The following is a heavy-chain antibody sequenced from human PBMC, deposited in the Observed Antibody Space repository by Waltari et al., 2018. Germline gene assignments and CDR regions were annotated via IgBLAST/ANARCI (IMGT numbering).Heavy chain of an antibody. CDR3: ARESITIFGVVIRNYGMDV. J-gene: IGHJ6*02. Sequence: QVQLQESGPGLVKPSETLSLTCTVSGCSISSHYWSWIRQPPGTGLEWIGYIYYSGSTNYNPSLKSRVTISVDTSKNQFSLKLSSVTAADTAVYYCARESITIFGVVIRNYGMDVWGQGTTVTVSS. D-gene: IGHD3-3*01. V-gene: IGHV4-59*11. CDR2: IYYSGST. CDR1: GCSISSHY.